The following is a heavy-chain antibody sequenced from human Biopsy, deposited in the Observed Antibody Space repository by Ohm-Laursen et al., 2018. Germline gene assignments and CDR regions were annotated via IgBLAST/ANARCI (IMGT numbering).Heavy chain of an antibody. V-gene: IGHV4-59*01. CDR1: GGSISSDY. CDR3: ARATNSTGWPYYYFYGMDV. J-gene: IGHJ6*02. CDR2: IYYSGST. D-gene: IGHD2/OR15-2a*01. Sequence: SETLSLTCIVSGGSISSDYWSWIRQTPGKGLEWIGYIYYSGSTNYNPSLKSRDTISVDTSKNQFSLRLNSVTAADTAVYYCARATNSTGWPYYYFYGMDVRGQGTTVTVSS.